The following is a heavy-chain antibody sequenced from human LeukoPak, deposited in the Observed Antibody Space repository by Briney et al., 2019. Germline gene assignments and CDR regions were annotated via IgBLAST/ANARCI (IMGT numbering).Heavy chain of an antibody. J-gene: IGHJ1*01. CDR1: GYTFTSYG. CDR2: ISAYNGNT. CDR3: ARGAEYYYDSSGDAEYFQH. Sequence: ASVKVSCKASGYTFTSYGISWVRQAPGLGLEWMGWISAYNGNTNYAQKLQGRVTMTTDTSTSTAYMELRSLRSDDTAVYYCARGAEYYYDSSGDAEYFQHWGQGTLVTVSS. D-gene: IGHD3-22*01. V-gene: IGHV1-18*01.